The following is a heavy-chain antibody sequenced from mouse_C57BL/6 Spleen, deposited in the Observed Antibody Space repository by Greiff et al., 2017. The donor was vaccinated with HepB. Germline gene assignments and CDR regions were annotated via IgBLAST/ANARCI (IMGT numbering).Heavy chain of an antibody. CDR3: AKGIRTTVVADY. CDR2: IDPSDSYT. CDR1: GYTFTSYW. Sequence: QVQLQQPGAELVKPGASVKLSCKASGYTFTSYWMQWVKQRPGQGLEWIGEIDPSDSYTNYNQKFKGKATLTVDTSSSTAYMQLSSLTSEDSAVYYCAKGIRTTVVADYWGQGTTLTVSS. D-gene: IGHD1-1*01. V-gene: IGHV1-50*01. J-gene: IGHJ2*01.